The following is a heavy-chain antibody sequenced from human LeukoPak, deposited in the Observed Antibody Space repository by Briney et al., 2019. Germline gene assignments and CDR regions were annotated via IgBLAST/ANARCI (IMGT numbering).Heavy chain of an antibody. CDR2: IYPGDSHI. CDR3: ARPHYGASDY. Sequence: GESLKISCKGSGYSFTNYWIGWVRQMPGKGLEWMGLIYPGDSHIRYSPSLQGQVTISADKSISTAYLQWSSLKASDTAIYYCARPHYGASDYWGQGTLFTVSS. CDR1: GYSFTNYW. V-gene: IGHV5-51*01. D-gene: IGHD4/OR15-4a*01. J-gene: IGHJ4*02.